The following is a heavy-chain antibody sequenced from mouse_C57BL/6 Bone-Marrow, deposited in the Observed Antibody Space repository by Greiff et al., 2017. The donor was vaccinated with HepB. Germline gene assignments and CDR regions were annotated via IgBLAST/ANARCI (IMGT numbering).Heavy chain of an antibody. CDR2: ISYDGSN. D-gene: IGHD1-1*01. Sequence: VQLKESGPGLVKPSQSLSLTCSVTGYSITSGYYWNWIRQFPGNKLEWMGYISYDGSNNYNPSLKNQLSITRATSKNQFFLKLNAVTTEDTATYYCARGDYGSGYFDVWGTGTTVTVSS. V-gene: IGHV3-6*01. CDR3: ARGDYGSGYFDV. CDR1: GYSITSGYY. J-gene: IGHJ1*03.